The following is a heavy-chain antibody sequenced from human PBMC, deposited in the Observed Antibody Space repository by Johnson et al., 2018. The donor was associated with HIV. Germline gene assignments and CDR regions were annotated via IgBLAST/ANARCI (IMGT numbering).Heavy chain of an antibody. CDR1: GFTFSDFR. CDR2: INVDGREK. V-gene: IGHV3-7*01. Sequence: VQLVESGGGLVQPGGSLRLSCTASGFTFSDFRMSWVRQAPGRGLEWVANINVDGREKYYVDSVEGRFTISRDNAKNSLFLKMNSLRAGDTAVYYCAREDCSSTRCSDWDSAFDIWGQGTMVTVSS. CDR3: AREDCSSTRCSDWDSAFDI. D-gene: IGHD2-2*01. J-gene: IGHJ3*02.